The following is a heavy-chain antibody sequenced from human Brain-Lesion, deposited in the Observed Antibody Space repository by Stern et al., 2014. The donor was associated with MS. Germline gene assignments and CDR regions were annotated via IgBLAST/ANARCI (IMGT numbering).Heavy chain of an antibody. CDR1: GGSISSSNW. J-gene: IGHJ4*02. CDR3: ARFPASRPHVFDS. V-gene: IGHV4-4*02. D-gene: IGHD6-13*01. Sequence: QVQLVESGPGLVKPSGTLSLTCAVSGGSISSSNWWSWVRQSPGKGLEWIWESDHSGSTIYNPSLKSRVTVSVDKSKNRLSLHPRSVTAADTAVYFCARFPASRPHVFDSWGQGTLVTVSS. CDR2: SDHSGST.